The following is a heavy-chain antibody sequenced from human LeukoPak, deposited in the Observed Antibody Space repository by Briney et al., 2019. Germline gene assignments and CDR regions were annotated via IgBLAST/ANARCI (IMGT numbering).Heavy chain of an antibody. Sequence: TSETLSLTCTVSGGSISSYYWSWIRQPPGKGLEWIGYIYYSGSTNYNPSLKSRVTISVDTSKNQFSLKLSSVTAADTAVYYCASLSYGGYADFDYWGQGTLVTVSS. CDR3: ASLSYGGYADFDY. D-gene: IGHD2-2*01. J-gene: IGHJ4*02. V-gene: IGHV4-59*01. CDR1: GGSISSYY. CDR2: IYYSGST.